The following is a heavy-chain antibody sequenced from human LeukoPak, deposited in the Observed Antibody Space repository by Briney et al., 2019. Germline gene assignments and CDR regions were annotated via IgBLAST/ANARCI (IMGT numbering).Heavy chain of an antibody. Sequence: ASVTVSCKASGYTFTSYGISWVRQAPGQGLEWMGWISAYNGNTNYAQKLQGRVTMTTDTSASTAYMELRSLRSDDTAVYYCARSPIGAVAGTVDYWGQGTLVTVSS. CDR2: ISAYNGNT. D-gene: IGHD6-19*01. V-gene: IGHV1-18*01. CDR1: GYTFTSYG. CDR3: ARSPIGAVAGTVDY. J-gene: IGHJ4*02.